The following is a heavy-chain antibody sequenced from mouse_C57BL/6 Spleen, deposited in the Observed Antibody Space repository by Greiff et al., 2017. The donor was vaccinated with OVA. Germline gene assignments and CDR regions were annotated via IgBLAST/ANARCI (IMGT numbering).Heavy chain of an antibody. J-gene: IGHJ2*01. CDR3: ARKGASTVEKGFDY. Sequence: QVQLKQSGPELVKPGASVKISCKASGYAFSSSWMNWVKQRPGKGLEWIGRIYPGDGDTNYNGKFKGKATLTADKSSSTAYMQLSSLTSEDSAVYFCARKGASTVEKGFDYWGQGTTLTVSS. D-gene: IGHD1-1*01. V-gene: IGHV1-82*01. CDR2: IYPGDGDT. CDR1: GYAFSSSW.